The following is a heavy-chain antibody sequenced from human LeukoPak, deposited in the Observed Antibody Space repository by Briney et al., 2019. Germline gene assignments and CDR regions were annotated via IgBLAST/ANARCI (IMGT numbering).Heavy chain of an antibody. J-gene: IGHJ5*02. CDR2: INPSGSST. D-gene: IGHD1-26*01. CDR1: GYTFIGYY. Sequence: GASVKVSCKASGYTFIGYYMHWVRQAPGQGLEWMGLINPSGSSTIYAQKFQGRVTMTRDMSTSTDYMELSSLRSEDTAVYYCARDNSVGDYAWWFDPWGQGTLVTVSS. CDR3: ARDNSVGDYAWWFDP. V-gene: IGHV1-46*01.